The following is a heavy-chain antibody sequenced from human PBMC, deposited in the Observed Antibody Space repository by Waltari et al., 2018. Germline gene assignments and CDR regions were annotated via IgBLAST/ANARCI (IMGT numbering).Heavy chain of an antibody. CDR1: GYSISMGYY. V-gene: IGHV4-38-2*01. CDR2: IYHSGST. D-gene: IGHD5-12*01. J-gene: IGHJ1*01. CDR3: ARHRGFHSSDGYPSHGYFQH. Sequence: QVQLQESGPGLGKPSETMSLTCAVPGYSISMGYYLGWHRQPPGKGLEWIVSIYHSGSTSYNPALMSRVTISVDTSKNQFSMNLSSVTCADTAVYYCARHRGFHSSDGYPSHGYFQHWGQGTLVTVSS.